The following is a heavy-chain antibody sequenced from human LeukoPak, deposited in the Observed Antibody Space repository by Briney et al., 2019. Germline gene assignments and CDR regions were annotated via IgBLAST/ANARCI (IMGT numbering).Heavy chain of an antibody. D-gene: IGHD2-15*01. CDR1: GFTFSSYA. CDR2: ISGSGGST. CDR3: AKDISVVAAIIPGAFDI. J-gene: IGHJ3*02. V-gene: IGHV3-23*01. Sequence: PGGSLRPSCAASGFTFSSYAMSWVRQPPEKGLEWVSPISGSGGSTYYADSVKGRFTISRDNSKNTLYLQMNSLRAEDTAVYYCAKDISVVAAIIPGAFDIWGHGTLVTVSS.